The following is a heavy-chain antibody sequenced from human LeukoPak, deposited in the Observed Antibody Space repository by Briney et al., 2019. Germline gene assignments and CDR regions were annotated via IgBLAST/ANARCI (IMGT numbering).Heavy chain of an antibody. D-gene: IGHD1-26*01. CDR2: INNDGSSS. V-gene: IGHV3-74*01. CDR1: GFTFSSYW. CDR3: ARGRWELLGGDY. Sequence: GGSLRLSCAASGFTFSSYWMYWVRQAPGKGLVWVSNINNDGSSSSYADSVKGRITISRDNAKNTLYLQMNSLRAEDTAVYYCARGRWELLGGDYWGQGTLVTVSS. J-gene: IGHJ4*02.